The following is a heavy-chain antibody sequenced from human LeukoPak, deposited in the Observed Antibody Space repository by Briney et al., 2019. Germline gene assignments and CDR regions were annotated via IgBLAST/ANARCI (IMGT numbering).Heavy chain of an antibody. CDR1: GFTFSSYG. J-gene: IGHJ4*02. CDR3: AKDLDYYGSGSAFDY. CDR2: IRYDGSNK. V-gene: IGHV3-30*02. D-gene: IGHD3-10*01. Sequence: GGSLRLSCAASGFTFSSYGMHWVRQAPGKGLEWVAFIRYDGSNKYYADSVKGRFTISRDSSKNTLYLQMNSLRAEDTAVYYCAKDLDYYGSGSAFDYWGQGTLVTVSS.